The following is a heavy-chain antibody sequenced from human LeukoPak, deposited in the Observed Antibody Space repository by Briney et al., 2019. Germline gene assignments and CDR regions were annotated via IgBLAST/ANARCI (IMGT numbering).Heavy chain of an antibody. D-gene: IGHD4-17*01. CDR3: AKDRDYGDYLFDY. V-gene: IGHV3-30*02. Sequence: PGGSLRLSCAASGFTFSSYGMHWVRQAPGKGLEWVAFLRYDGSNKYYADSVKGRFTISRDNFKNTLYLQMNSLRAEDTAVYYCAKDRDYGDYLFDYWGQGTLVTVSS. CDR1: GFTFSSYG. J-gene: IGHJ4*02. CDR2: LRYDGSNK.